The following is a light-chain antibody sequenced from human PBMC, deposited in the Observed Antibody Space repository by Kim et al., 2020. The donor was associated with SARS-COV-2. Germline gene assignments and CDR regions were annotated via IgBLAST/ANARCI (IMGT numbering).Light chain of an antibody. J-gene: IGKJ2*01. V-gene: IGKV3-20*01. CDR3: QQYGGSPLYT. CDR1: QSVSSDS. CDR2: GTS. Sequence: IVLTQSPGTLSLSPGERATLSCRASQSVSSDSLAWYQQKPGQAPRLIICGTSSRATGIPDRFSGSGSGTDFTLTISRLEPEDFAVYYCQQYGGSPLYTFGQGTKLEIK.